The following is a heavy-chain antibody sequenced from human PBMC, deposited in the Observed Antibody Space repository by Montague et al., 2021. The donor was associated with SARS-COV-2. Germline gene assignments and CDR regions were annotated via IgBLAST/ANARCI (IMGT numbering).Heavy chain of an antibody. D-gene: IGHD3-22*01. Sequence: SETLSLTCDVYGGSFSGYYWSWIRQPPGKGLEWIGEINHSGSINXNPSLKSRVTISVDTSKNQFSLKLCSVTAADTAVYYCARVPDYYDSSGYYFDAFDIWGQGTMVTVSS. J-gene: IGHJ3*02. V-gene: IGHV4-34*01. CDR2: INHSGSI. CDR3: ARVPDYYDSSGYYFDAFDI. CDR1: GGSFSGYY.